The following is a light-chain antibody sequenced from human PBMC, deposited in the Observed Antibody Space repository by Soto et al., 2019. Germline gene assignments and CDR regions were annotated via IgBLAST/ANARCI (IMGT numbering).Light chain of an antibody. J-gene: IGKJ1*01. Sequence: DIQMTQSPSSLSASVGDRVTITCRASQGISHYLAWYQQKPGKVPKLLIYTASTLQSGVPSRFSGSEPGTDFTLTISSLQPEDVATYYCQQYNNGPWTFGQGTKVEVK. V-gene: IGKV1-27*01. CDR3: QQYNNGPWT. CDR1: QGISHY. CDR2: TAS.